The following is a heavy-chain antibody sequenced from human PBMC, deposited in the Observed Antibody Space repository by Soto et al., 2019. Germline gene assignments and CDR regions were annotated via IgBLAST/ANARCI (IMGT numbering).Heavy chain of an antibody. J-gene: IGHJ3*02. D-gene: IGHD4-17*01. CDR2: IYPGDSDT. CDR1: EYCLTSYW. Sequence: ESRSVSCKGSEYCLTSYWTYWVRQMPGKGLECMGIIYPGDSDTRYSPSFQGQVTISADKSISTAYLQWSSLKASDTAMYYYARPSGGDSKPYDAFDIWGQRTMVTVSS. CDR3: ARPSGGDSKPYDAFDI. V-gene: IGHV5-51*01.